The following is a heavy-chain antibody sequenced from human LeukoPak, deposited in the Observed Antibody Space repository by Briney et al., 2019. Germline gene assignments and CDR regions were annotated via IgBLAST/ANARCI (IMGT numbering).Heavy chain of an antibody. CDR3: AREGSAPPYPGYYRSGSYYNRNWFDP. D-gene: IGHD3-10*01. J-gene: IGHJ5*02. Sequence: SETLSLTCTVSGGSIDSQYWSWIRQPPGKGLEWIGYIYYSGSTNYNPSLKSRVTISVDTSKNQFSLKLSSVTAADTAVYYCAREGSAPPYPGYYRSGSYYNRNWFDPWGQGTLVTVSS. CDR2: IYYSGST. CDR1: GGSIDSQY. V-gene: IGHV4-59*11.